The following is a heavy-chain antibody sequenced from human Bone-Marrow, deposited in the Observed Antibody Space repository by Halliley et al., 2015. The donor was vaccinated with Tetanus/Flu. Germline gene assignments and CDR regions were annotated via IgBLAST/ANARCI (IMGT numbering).Heavy chain of an antibody. CDR1: GGSISSYY. CDR3: ARHMIRGGINWRFDP. V-gene: IGHV4-59*01. CDR2: VYYTGHT. Sequence: TLSLTCTLSGGSISSYYWSWIRQPPGRSLEWIGYVYYTGHTNYSPSLKSRVTISVDTSENHFSLHLSSVTAADTAVYYCARHMIRGGINWRFDPWGPGALVTVS. J-gene: IGHJ2*01. D-gene: IGHD3-10*01.